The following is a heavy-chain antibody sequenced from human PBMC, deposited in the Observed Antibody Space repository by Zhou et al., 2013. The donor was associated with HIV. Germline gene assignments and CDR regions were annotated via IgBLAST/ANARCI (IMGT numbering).Heavy chain of an antibody. D-gene: IGHD6-19*01. CDR3: ARVGAKGSGWLGAEYFQH. J-gene: IGHJ1*01. CDR1: GGTFSTYA. V-gene: IGHV1-2*02. Sequence: QVQLVQSGAQLKKPGSSVTVSCRPAGGTFSTYAFSWVRQAPGQGLEWMGWINPNSGGTNYAQKFQGRVTMTRDTSISTVYMEVNRLRSDDTAVYYCARVGAKGSGWLGAEYFQHWGQGTLVHRLL. CDR2: INPNSGGT.